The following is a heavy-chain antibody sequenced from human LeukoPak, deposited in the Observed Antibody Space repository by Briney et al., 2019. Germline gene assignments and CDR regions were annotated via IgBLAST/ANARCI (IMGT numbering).Heavy chain of an antibody. CDR3: ASSLTGDSRGYDAFDI. D-gene: IGHD3-22*01. J-gene: IGHJ3*02. Sequence: GGSLRLSCAASGFTFSSAWMTWVRQAPGKGLVWVSRLNNDGSYINYADSVKGRFTISRDNAKNTLYLQMNSLRAEDTAVYYCASSLTGDSRGYDAFDIWGQGTMVTVSS. V-gene: IGHV3-74*01. CDR2: LNNDGSYI. CDR1: GFTFSSAW.